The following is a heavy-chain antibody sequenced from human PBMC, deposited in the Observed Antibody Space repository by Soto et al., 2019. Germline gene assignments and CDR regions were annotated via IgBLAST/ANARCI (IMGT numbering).Heavy chain of an antibody. J-gene: IGHJ4*02. CDR1: GGSISGYY. D-gene: IGHD1-1*01. V-gene: IGHV4-59*08. CDR2: IYYSGST. Sequence: SETLSLTCTVSGGSISGYYWSWIRQPPGKGLEWIAYIYYSGSTNSNPSLKSRVTISVDTSKNQFSLKLSSVTAADTAVYYCARHSNEYRKSLDYWGQGTLVTVS. CDR3: ARHSNEYRKSLDY.